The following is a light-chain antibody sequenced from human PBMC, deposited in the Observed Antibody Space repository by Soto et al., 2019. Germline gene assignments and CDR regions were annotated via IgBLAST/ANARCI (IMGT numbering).Light chain of an antibody. J-gene: IGKJ2*01. Sequence: DILMTQSPSTLSASVGDRVTITCRASESISRWLAWYQQKPGQAPKLLIHRASTLATGVPSRISGSGSGTDFTLTISNLQPDDSATYYCQQYKSYSPYTFGQGT. CDR3: QQYKSYSPYT. V-gene: IGKV1-5*03. CDR1: ESISRW. CDR2: RAS.